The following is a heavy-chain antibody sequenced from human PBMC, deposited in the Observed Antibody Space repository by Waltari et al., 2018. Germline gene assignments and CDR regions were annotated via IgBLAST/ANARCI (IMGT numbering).Heavy chain of an antibody. CDR3: AKCGGGSGSYFYYMDV. J-gene: IGHJ6*03. D-gene: IGHD3-10*01. CDR1: GFTFSSYA. CDR2: IYSGGST. V-gene: IGHV3-23*03. Sequence: EVQLLESGGGSVQPWGSLRLSCAASGFTFSSYAMSWVRQAPGKGLEWVSVIYSGGSTYYADSVKGRFTISRDNSKNTLYLQMNSLRPEDTAVYYCAKCGGGSGSYFYYMDVWGKGTTVTVSS.